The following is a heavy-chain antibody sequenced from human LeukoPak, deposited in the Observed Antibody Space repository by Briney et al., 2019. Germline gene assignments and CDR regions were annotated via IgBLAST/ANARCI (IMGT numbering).Heavy chain of an antibody. CDR1: GSSISGYY. Sequence: SETLSLTCIVSGSSISGYYWSWIRQPPGKGLEWIGEINHSGSTNYNPSLKSRVTISVDTSKNQFSLKLSSVTAADTAVYYCARRGGPYAFDIWGQGTMVTVSS. CDR3: ARRGGPYAFDI. CDR2: INHSGST. J-gene: IGHJ3*02. D-gene: IGHD3-10*01. V-gene: IGHV4-34*01.